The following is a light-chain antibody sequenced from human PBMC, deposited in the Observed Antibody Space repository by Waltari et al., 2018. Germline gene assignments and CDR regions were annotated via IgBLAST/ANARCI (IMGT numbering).Light chain of an antibody. Sequence: AVVTQAPSLTASLGRTVPLTSGSSTSAVSRGHSPYWFQQKPGQAPRTLIYDTSNKHSWTPARFSGSLLGGKAALTLSGAQPEDEAEYYCLLSYSGAVVFGGGTKLTVL. J-gene: IGLJ2*01. CDR3: LLSYSGAVV. CDR2: DTS. CDR1: TSAVSRGHS. V-gene: IGLV7-46*01.